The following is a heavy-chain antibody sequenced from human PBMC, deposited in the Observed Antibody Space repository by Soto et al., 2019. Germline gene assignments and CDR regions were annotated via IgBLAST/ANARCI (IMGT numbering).Heavy chain of an antibody. Sequence: SETLSLTCAVYGWSFSGYYWTWIRQPPGTGLEWIGEINHSGSTNYNPSLKSRVTISVDTSKNQFSLKLTSVTAADTAVYYCARNKITGLFDYWGQGTLVTVS. J-gene: IGHJ4*02. CDR1: GWSFSGYY. CDR2: INHSGST. D-gene: IGHD2-8*02. V-gene: IGHV4-34*01. CDR3: ARNKITGLFDY.